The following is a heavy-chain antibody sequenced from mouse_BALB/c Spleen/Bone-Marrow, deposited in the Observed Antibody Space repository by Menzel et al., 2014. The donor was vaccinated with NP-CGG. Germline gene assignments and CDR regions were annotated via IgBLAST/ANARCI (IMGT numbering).Heavy chain of an antibody. CDR1: GYSITSDYA. CDR3: ARSADGYFDV. V-gene: IGHV3-2*02. CDR2: IIYSGST. Sequence: EVQLDETGAKKVKTSQSLSLTCTVTGYSITSDYAWNWIRQFPGNKLEWMGYIIYSGSTSYNPSLKSRISITRDTSNNQFFLQLNSVTTEDTATYSCARSADGYFDVWGAGTTVTVSS. J-gene: IGHJ1*01.